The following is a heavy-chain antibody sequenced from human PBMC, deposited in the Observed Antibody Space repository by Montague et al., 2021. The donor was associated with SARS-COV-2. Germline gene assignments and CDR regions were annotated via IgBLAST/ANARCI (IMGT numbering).Heavy chain of an antibody. J-gene: IGHJ5*02. CDR1: GGSISSSSYY. Sequence: SETLSLTCTVSGGSISSSSYYWGWIRQPPGKGLEWIGSIYYSGSTYYNPSLKSRVTISVGTSKNQFSLKLSSVTAADTAVYYCARGVTMIVVVMRYNWFDLWGQGTLVTVSS. CDR3: ARGVTMIVVVMRYNWFDL. V-gene: IGHV4-39*01. D-gene: IGHD3-22*01. CDR2: IYYSGST.